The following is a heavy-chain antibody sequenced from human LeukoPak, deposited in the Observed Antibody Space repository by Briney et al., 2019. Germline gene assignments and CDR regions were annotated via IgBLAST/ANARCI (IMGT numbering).Heavy chain of an antibody. CDR2: IIQDGSER. D-gene: IGHD3-16*01. J-gene: IGHJ3*01. CDR1: GFPFSTFC. V-gene: IGHV3-7*01. CDR3: AREGASAISHAFDV. Sequence: GASLRLSCAASGFPFSTFCMTWVRQAPGKGLEWVANIIQDGSERYYVGSVKGRFTISRDNAKNSAYLQMNSLRADDTAVYYCAREGASAISHAFDVWGQGTMVTVSS.